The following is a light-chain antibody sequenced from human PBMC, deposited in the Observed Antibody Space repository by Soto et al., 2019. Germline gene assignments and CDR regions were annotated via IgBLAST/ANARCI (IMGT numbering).Light chain of an antibody. Sequence: DIQMTQSPSTVSASVGDSVTITCRASQHIISWLAWYQQQPGRATKLLISAASILQSGVPSRFSGSGSVTDFTLTINSLQPEDFATYYCQQAYGLPVTFGQGTRLEIK. CDR1: QHIISW. J-gene: IGKJ5*01. CDR2: AAS. V-gene: IGKV1-12*01. CDR3: QQAYGLPVT.